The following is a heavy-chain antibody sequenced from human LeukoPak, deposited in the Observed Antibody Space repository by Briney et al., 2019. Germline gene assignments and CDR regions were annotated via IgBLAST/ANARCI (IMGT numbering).Heavy chain of an antibody. CDR1: GGSISSYY. D-gene: IGHD3-3*01. J-gene: IGHJ1*01. Sequence: SETLSHTCTVSGGSISSYYWSWIRQPPGKGLEWIGYIYYSGSTNYNPSLKSRVTISVDTSKNQFSLKLSSVTAADTAVYYCARVAMYYDFWSGYHAEYFQHWGQGTLVTVSS. V-gene: IGHV4-59*01. CDR3: ARVAMYYDFWSGYHAEYFQH. CDR2: IYYSGST.